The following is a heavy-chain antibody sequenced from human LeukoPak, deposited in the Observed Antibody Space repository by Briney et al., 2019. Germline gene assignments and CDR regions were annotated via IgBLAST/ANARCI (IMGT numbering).Heavy chain of an antibody. CDR1: GGSISSSSYD. J-gene: IGHJ4*02. V-gene: IGHV4-39*01. Sequence: SETLSLTCTVSGGSISSSSYDWGGIRQPPGKGLEWIGSIYYSGSTYYNPSLKSRVTISVDTSKNQFSLKLSSVTAADTAVYYCARLSAVPAPFDYWGQGTLVTVSS. CDR2: IYYSGST. D-gene: IGHD6-6*01. CDR3: ARLSAVPAPFDY.